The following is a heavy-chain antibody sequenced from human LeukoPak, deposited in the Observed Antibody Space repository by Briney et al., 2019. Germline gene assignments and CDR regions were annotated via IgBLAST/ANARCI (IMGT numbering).Heavy chain of an antibody. CDR1: GGSISSYY. J-gene: IGHJ4*02. D-gene: IGHD3-9*01. Sequence: SETLSLTYTVSGGSISSYYWSWIRQPPGKGLEWIGYIYYSGSTNYNPSLKSRVTISVDTSKNQFSLKLSSVTAAGTAVYYCARLEFLTGYSYYFDYWGQGTLVTVSS. CDR2: IYYSGST. CDR3: ARLEFLTGYSYYFDY. V-gene: IGHV4-59*01.